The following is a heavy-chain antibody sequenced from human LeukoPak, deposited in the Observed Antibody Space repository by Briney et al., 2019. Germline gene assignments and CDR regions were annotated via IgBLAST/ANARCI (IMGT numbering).Heavy chain of an antibody. V-gene: IGHV1-8*01. J-gene: IGHJ1*01. D-gene: IGHD3-22*01. Sequence: WASVKVSGKAAGYTFTSYDINWVRQAAGQGLEGMGWMNPNSGNTGYAQKFQGRVTLTRNTSVSTSYMELSSLGPEDTAVYYCASGRPDSSAYCYWGQGTLVTVSS. CDR2: MNPNSGNT. CDR1: GYTFTSYD. CDR3: ASGRPDSSAYCY.